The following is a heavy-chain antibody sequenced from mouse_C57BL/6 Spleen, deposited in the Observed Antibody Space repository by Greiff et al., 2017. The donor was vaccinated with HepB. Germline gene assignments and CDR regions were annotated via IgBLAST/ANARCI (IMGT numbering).Heavy chain of an antibody. V-gene: IGHV1-15*01. CDR1: GYTFTDYE. CDR3: TKDYYE. D-gene: IGHD1-1*01. J-gene: IGHJ2*01. Sequence: QVQLKQSGAELVRPGASVTLSCKASGYTFTDYEMHWVKQTPVHGLEWIGAIDPETGGTAYNQKFKGKAILTADKSSSTAYMELRSLTSEDSAVYYCTKDYYEGGQGTTLTVSS. CDR2: IDPETGGT.